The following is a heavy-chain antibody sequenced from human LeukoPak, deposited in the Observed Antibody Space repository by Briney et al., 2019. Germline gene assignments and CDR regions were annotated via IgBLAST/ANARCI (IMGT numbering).Heavy chain of an antibody. CDR3: ARALINYYDSSGYYLSN. J-gene: IGHJ4*02. CDR1: GGSISSYY. V-gene: IGHV4-59*01. D-gene: IGHD3-22*01. Sequence: KPSETLSLTCTVSGGSISSYYWRWIRQPPGKGLEWVGYMYYSGSTNYNPSLKSRVTISVDTSKNQFSLKLSSVTAADTAVYYCARALINYYDSSGYYLSNWGQGTLVTVSS. CDR2: MYYSGST.